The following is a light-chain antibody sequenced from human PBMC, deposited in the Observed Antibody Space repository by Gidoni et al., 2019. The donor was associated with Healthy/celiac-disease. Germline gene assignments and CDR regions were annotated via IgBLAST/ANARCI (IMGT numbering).Light chain of an antibody. CDR1: QSVSSN. J-gene: IGKJ1*01. V-gene: IGKV3-15*01. Sequence: DILVQTSPAPLSVSPGERATLSCRASQSVSSNLAWYQQKPGQAPRLLIYGASTRATGIPARFSGSGSGTEFTLTISSLQSEDFAVYYCQQYNNWPQTFGQGTKVEIK. CDR3: QQYNNWPQT. CDR2: GAS.